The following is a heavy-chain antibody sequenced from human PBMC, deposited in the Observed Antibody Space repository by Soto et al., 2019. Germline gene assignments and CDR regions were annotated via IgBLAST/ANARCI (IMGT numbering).Heavy chain of an antibody. D-gene: IGHD3-22*01. CDR3: ARFFSGGYLAY. Sequence: SATLSLTCTVSGGSISSGGYYWSWIRQHPGKGLEWIGYIYYSGSTYYNPSLKSRVTISVDTSKNQFSLKLSSVTAADTAVYYCARFFSGGYLAYWGQGTLVTVSS. CDR1: GGSISSGGYY. J-gene: IGHJ4*02. CDR2: IYYSGST. V-gene: IGHV4-31*03.